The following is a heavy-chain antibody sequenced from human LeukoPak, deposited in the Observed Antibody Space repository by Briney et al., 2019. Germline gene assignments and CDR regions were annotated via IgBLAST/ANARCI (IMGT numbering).Heavy chain of an antibody. CDR1: GFIFSSYD. CDR2: IGTAGDT. CDR3: ASISDLLYYFDS. Sequence: GVSLRLYCAACGFIFSSYDIHWVRQVTGKGLEWVSAIGTAGDTYYAGSVKGRFTISRDNSKNTVYLQMNSLRDEDTAMYYCASISDLLYYFDSWGQGTLVTVSS. V-gene: IGHV3-13*01. J-gene: IGHJ4*02.